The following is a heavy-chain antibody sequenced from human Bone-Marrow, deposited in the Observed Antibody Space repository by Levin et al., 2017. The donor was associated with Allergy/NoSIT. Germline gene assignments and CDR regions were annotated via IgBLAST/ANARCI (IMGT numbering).Heavy chain of an antibody. J-gene: IGHJ6*02. CDR2: IWYDGKDK. CDR1: GFSFSTYG. Sequence: GESLKISCEASGFSFSTYGMHWVRQAPGKGLEWVAFIWYDGKDKNFVDSVKGRFSISRDNSKNTLFLQMNSLRAEDKAVYYCARVASIATRGYQYYGMDVWGQGTTVTVSS. D-gene: IGHD6-6*01. CDR3: ARVASIATRGYQYYGMDV. V-gene: IGHV3-33*01.